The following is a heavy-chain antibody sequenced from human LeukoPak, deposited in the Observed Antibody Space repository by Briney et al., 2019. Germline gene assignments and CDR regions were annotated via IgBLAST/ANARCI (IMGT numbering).Heavy chain of an antibody. Sequence: SETLSLTCSVSGDSIDRSIYYWAWIRQSPGKGLEWIGTIYYSGTTYYNPSLKSPVSISVDTSKNQFSLKMKSVTAADTAVYYCARRMGSGYSMTYWYFDVWGRGTLVTVSS. D-gene: IGHD6-13*01. V-gene: IGHV4-39*01. CDR3: ARRMGSGYSMTYWYFDV. J-gene: IGHJ2*01. CDR1: GDSIDRSIYY. CDR2: IYYSGTT.